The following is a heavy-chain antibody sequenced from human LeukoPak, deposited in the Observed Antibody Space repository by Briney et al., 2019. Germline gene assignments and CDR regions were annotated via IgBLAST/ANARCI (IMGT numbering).Heavy chain of an antibody. CDR3: ARVPHIVVVTAIASQAFDI. J-gene: IGHJ3*02. D-gene: IGHD2-21*02. Sequence: PSETLSLTCAVYGGSFSGYYWSWIRQPPGKGLEWIGEINHSGSTNYNTSLKSRVTISVDTSKNQFSLKLSSVTAADTAVYYCARVPHIVVVTAIASQAFDIWGQGTMVTGSS. CDR2: INHSGST. V-gene: IGHV4-34*01. CDR1: GGSFSGYY.